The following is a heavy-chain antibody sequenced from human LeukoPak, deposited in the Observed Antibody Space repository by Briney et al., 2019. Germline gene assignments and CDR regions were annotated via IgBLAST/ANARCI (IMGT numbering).Heavy chain of an antibody. J-gene: IGHJ4*02. CDR3: ARIGYSSSSLDY. CDR1: GFTLSNYW. V-gene: IGHV3-7*01. CDR2: IKQDGSVK. D-gene: IGHD6-6*01. Sequence: PGGSLRLSCAASGFTLSNYWMTWVRQAPGKGLEWVANIKQDGSVKYYVDSVKGRFTISRDNAKNSLYLQVNSLRAEDTAVYYCARIGYSSSSLDYWGQGTLVTVSS.